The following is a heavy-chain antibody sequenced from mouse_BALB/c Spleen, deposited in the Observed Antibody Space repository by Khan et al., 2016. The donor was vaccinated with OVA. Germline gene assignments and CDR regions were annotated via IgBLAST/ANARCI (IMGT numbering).Heavy chain of an antibody. CDR2: IWGDGST. J-gene: IGHJ4*01. V-gene: IGHV2-6-7*01. CDR1: GFSLTGYG. CDR3: ASAYYYGRALDY. D-gene: IGHD1-1*01. Sequence: QVQLKQSGPGLVAPSQSLSITCTVSGFSLTGYGVNWVRQPPGKGLAWLGMIWGDGSTDYNLVLKSRLSISKDNSKSQVFLKMNSLQTDDTARYYCASAYYYGRALDYWGQGTSVTVSS.